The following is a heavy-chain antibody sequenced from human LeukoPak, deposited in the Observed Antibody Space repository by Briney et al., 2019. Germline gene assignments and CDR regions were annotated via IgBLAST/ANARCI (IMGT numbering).Heavy chain of an antibody. CDR1: GGSISSYY. CDR2: IYYSGST. D-gene: IGHD2-2*01. V-gene: IGHV4-59*08. Sequence: SETLSLTCTVSGGSISSYYWSWIRQPPGKGLEWIGYIYYSGSTNYNLSLKSRVTISVDTSKNQFSLKLSSVTAADTAVYYCARRSGMPDHDAFDIWGQGTMVTVSS. CDR3: ARRSGMPDHDAFDI. J-gene: IGHJ3*02.